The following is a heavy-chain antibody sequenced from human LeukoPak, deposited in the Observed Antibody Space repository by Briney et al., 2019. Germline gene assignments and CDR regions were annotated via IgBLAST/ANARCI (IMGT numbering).Heavy chain of an antibody. CDR2: INPDSGDT. J-gene: IGHJ3*02. CDR3: AIMGGTFDI. V-gene: IGHV1-2*02. CDR1: GYTFTGYY. D-gene: IGHD2-8*01. Sequence: GASVKVSCKASGYTFTGYYMHWVRQAPGQGLEWMGSINPDSGDTNYAQNLQGRVTMTRDTSINTAYLDLSRQRSDDTAVYYCAIMGGTFDIWGQGTKVTVSS.